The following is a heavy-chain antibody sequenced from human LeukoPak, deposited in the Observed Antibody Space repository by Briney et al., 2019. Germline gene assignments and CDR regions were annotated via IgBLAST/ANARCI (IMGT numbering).Heavy chain of an antibody. CDR3: ARGFRRFDY. J-gene: IGHJ4*02. D-gene: IGHD2/OR15-2a*01. V-gene: IGHV4-34*01. CDR2: INDSGRI. Sequence: GSLRLSCAASGFTFSSYSMNWVRQPPGKGLEWIGEINDSGRIYYNPSLQSRVALSVDTSKNQFSLNVTSVTAADTALYYCARGFRRFDYWDQGALVTVSS. CDR1: GFTFSSYS.